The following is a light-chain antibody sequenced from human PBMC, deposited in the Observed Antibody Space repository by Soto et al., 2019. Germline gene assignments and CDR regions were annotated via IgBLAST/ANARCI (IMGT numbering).Light chain of an antibody. CDR1: SGHSNYA. V-gene: IGLV4-69*01. J-gene: IGLJ2*01. Sequence: QLVLTQSPSASASLGASVKLTCTLSSGHSNYAIAWHQQQSEKGPRYLMKLNSDGSHSKGDGIPDRFSGSSSGAERYLTISSPQSEDEAANSCQTWGSGIVVFGGGTKRTVL. CDR2: LNSDGSH. CDR3: QTWGSGIVV.